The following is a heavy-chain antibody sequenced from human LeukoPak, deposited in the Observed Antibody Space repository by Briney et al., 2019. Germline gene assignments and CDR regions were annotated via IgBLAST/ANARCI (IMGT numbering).Heavy chain of an antibody. CDR3: ARGVTMIVVVIHDWYFDL. D-gene: IGHD3-22*01. CDR1: GGSISSSSYY. V-gene: IGHV4-39*01. J-gene: IGHJ2*01. Sequence: SETLSLTCTVSGGSISSSSYYWGWIRQPPGKGLEWIGSIYYTRSTYYNPSLKSRVAISVDTSKNQFSLKLTSVTAADTAVYYCARGVTMIVVVIHDWYFDLWGRGTLVTVS. CDR2: IYYTRST.